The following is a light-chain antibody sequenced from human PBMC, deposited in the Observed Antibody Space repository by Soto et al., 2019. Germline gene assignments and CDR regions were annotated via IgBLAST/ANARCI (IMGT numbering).Light chain of an antibody. CDR3: RSYTIITPLV. CDR1: SSDVGGYNY. CDR2: EVN. V-gene: IGLV2-14*01. J-gene: IGLJ2*01. Sequence: QSALTQPASVSGSPGQSITISCTGTSSDVGGYNYVSWYQQHPGTAPKLMIFEVNNRPSGVSNRFSGSKSGNTASLTISGLQAEDAAYYYCRSYTIITPLVFGGGTQLTVL.